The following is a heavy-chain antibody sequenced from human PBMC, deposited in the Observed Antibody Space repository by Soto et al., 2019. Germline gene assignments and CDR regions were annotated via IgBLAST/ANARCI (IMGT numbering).Heavy chain of an antibody. V-gene: IGHV3-7*03. Sequence: PGGSLRLSCAASGFTFSSYWMSLVRQAPGKGLEWVANIKQDGSEEYYVDSVKGRFTISRDNAKNSLYLQMNSLRAEDTAVYYCARAPGVGSFNWFDPWGQGTLVTVSS. D-gene: IGHD1-26*01. CDR1: GFTFSSYW. J-gene: IGHJ5*02. CDR2: IKQDGSEE. CDR3: ARAPGVGSFNWFDP.